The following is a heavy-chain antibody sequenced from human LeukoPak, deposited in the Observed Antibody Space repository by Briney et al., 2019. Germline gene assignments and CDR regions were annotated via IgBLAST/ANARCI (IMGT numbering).Heavy chain of an antibody. V-gene: IGHV3-23*01. CDR1: GFTFSSYG. CDR2: ISGSGGST. D-gene: IGHD1-26*01. Sequence: PGGSLRLSCAASGFTFSSYGMSWVRQAPGKGLEWVSAISGSGGSTYYADSVKRRFTISRDNSKNTLYLQMNSPRVEDTAVYYCAKAAVASGTSLRSFDYWGQGTLVTVSS. CDR3: AKAAVASGTSLRSFDY. J-gene: IGHJ4*02.